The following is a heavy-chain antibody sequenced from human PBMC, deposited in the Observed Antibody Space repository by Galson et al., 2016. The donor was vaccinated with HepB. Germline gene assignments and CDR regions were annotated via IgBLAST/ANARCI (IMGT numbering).Heavy chain of an antibody. D-gene: IGHD3-16*01. Sequence: SETLSLTCSVSGASITSYYWTWIRQSPGKALEWVGDIFYGGGTRYNASLQSRVTISADMPKNQVFLKLTSVTAADTAVYYCARRPGGMNPVDDYFDNWDLGAVVTVSS. CDR2: IFYGGGT. CDR3: ARRPGGMNPVDDYFDN. V-gene: IGHV4-59*08. CDR1: GASITSYY. J-gene: IGHJ4*02.